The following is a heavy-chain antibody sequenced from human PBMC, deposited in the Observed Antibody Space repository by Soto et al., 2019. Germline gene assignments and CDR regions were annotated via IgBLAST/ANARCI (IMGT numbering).Heavy chain of an antibody. V-gene: IGHV3-21*01. CDR2: ISSTSSHI. J-gene: IGHJ4*02. CDR3: ARAQVVVIPAAAFYFDS. D-gene: IGHD2-2*01. CDR1: GFTFSSYS. Sequence: EVQLVESGGGLVKPGGSLRLSCAASGFTFSSYSMNWVRQAPGKGLEWVSSISSTSSHIYYADSVKGRFTISRDNAKNSLYLQMNSLRAEDTAVYYSARAQVVVIPAAAFYFDSWGQGTLLTVSS.